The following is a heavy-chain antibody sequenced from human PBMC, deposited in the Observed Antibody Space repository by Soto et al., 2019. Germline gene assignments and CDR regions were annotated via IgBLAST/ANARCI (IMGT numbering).Heavy chain of an antibody. CDR3: ARHRQNHY. V-gene: IGHV3-23*01. CDR2: ITGSGRDT. J-gene: IGHJ4*02. CDR1: GFTFRNNV. Sequence: GGSLRLSCAASGFTFRNNVLSWVRQAPGKGLDWVSGITGSGRDTYYADSVKGRFTISRDNSKNMVFLQMNSLRAEDTAVYYCARHRQNHYWGQGTLVTVSS.